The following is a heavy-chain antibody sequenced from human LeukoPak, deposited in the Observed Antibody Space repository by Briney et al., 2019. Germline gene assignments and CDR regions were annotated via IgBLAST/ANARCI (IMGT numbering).Heavy chain of an antibody. CDR1: GGTFSSYA. CDR2: INPNSGGT. V-gene: IGHV1-2*02. CDR3: ARSTGTTSNWFDP. D-gene: IGHD1-1*01. J-gene: IGHJ5*02. Sequence: ASVKVSCKASGGTFSSYAISWVRQAPGQGLEWMGWINPNSGGTNYAQKFQGRVTMTRDTSISTAYMELSRLRSDDTAVYYCARSTGTTSNWFDPWGQGTLVTVSS.